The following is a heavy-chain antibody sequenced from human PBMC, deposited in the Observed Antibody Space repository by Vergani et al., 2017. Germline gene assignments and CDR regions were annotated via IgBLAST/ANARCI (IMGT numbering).Heavy chain of an antibody. V-gene: IGHV3-74*01. D-gene: IGHD5-12*01. J-gene: IGHJ4*02. CDR3: ARDDPSIGGYDR. Sequence: EVQLVESGGGLVQPGGSLRLSCVASGFRFSSYWLHWVRQAPGKGLVWVSRTNSDVSSTTYADSVKGRFTISRDNTKNTVYLQMNSLRIEDTAVYFCARDDPSIGGYDRWGQGTLVIVSS. CDR1: GFRFSSYW. CDR2: TNSDVSST.